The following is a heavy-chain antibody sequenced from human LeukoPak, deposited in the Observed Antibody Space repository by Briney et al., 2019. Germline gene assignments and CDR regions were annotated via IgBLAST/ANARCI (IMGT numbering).Heavy chain of an antibody. D-gene: IGHD3-22*01. J-gene: IGHJ5*02. CDR1: GFTFSSYG. CDR3: ARDHYYDSSGPGSNWFDP. V-gene: IGHV3-30*02. CDR2: IRYDGSNK. Sequence: GGSLRLSCAASGFTFSSYGMHWVRQAPGKGLEWVAFIRYDGSNKYYADSVKGRFTISRDNSKNTLYLQMNSLRAEDTAVYYCARDHYYDSSGPGSNWFDPWGQGTLVTVSS.